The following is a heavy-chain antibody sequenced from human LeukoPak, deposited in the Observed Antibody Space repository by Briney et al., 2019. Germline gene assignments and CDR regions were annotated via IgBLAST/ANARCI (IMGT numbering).Heavy chain of an antibody. V-gene: IGHV1-2*02. Sequence: ASVKVSCKASGYTFTGYYMHWVRQAPGQGLEWMGWINPNSGGTNYAQKFQGRVTMTRDTSISTDYMELSRLRSDDTAVYYCARDMWAARIAVAGRVFDYWGQGTLVTVSS. J-gene: IGHJ4*02. CDR2: INPNSGGT. D-gene: IGHD6-19*01. CDR1: GYTFTGYY. CDR3: ARDMWAARIAVAGRVFDY.